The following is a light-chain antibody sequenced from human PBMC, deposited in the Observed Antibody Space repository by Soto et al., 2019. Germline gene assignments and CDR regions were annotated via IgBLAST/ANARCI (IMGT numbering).Light chain of an antibody. Sequence: DIQLTQSPSSLSPSVGDSVTITCRASQVISTSLAWYQVKPGKAPKLLIYAASTLESGVPSRFSATVSGTEFSLTITSLQPEDFATYYCQQLFDSPINFGQGTQLEIK. CDR1: QVISTS. J-gene: IGKJ5*01. CDR3: QQLFDSPIN. V-gene: IGKV1-9*01. CDR2: AAS.